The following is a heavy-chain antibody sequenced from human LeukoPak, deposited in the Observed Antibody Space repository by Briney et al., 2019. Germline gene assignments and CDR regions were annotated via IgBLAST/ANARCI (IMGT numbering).Heavy chain of an antibody. J-gene: IGHJ5*02. CDR1: GYTFTGYY. D-gene: IGHD6-13*01. V-gene: IGHV1-2*02. Sequence: GASVKVSCKASGYTFTGYYMHWVRQAPGQGLEWMGWINPNSGGTNYAQKFQGRVTMTRDTSISTAYMELSRLRSDDTAVYYCERVPWGYRGSWFDPWGQGTLVTVSS. CDR2: INPNSGGT. CDR3: ERVPWGYRGSWFDP.